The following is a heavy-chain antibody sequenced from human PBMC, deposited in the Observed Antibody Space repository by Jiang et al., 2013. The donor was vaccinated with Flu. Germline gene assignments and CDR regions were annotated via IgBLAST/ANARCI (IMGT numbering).Heavy chain of an antibody. V-gene: IGHV3-23*04. CDR3: AKSPNWNYDNWFDP. CDR1: GFTFSSYA. J-gene: IGHJ5*02. CDR2: ISGSGGST. D-gene: IGHD1-7*01. Sequence: QLVEVWGRLGTALGGSLRLSCAASGFTFSSYAMSWVRQAPGKGLEWVSAISGSGGSTYYADSVKGRFTISRDNSKNTLYLQMNSLRAEDTAVYYCAKSPNWNYDNWFDPWGQGTLVTVSS.